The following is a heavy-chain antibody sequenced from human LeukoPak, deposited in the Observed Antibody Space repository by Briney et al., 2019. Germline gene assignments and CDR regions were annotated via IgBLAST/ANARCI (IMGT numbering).Heavy chain of an antibody. Sequence: SETLSLACTVSGGSMSYYYWSWIRQPPGKGLEWIGNLFYSGNSNYNPSLKSRVTISIDTSKSQFSLKLTSVTAADTAVYYCARHLNTFDQGGASYYYIDVWGKGTTVAVSS. CDR1: GGSMSYYY. J-gene: IGHJ6*03. CDR3: ARHLNTFDQGGASYYYIDV. D-gene: IGHD3-16*01. V-gene: IGHV4-59*08. CDR2: LFYSGNS.